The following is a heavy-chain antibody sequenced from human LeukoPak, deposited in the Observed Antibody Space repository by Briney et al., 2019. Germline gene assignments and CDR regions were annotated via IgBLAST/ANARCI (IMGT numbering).Heavy chain of an antibody. Sequence: SETLSLTCTVSGNSISSYYWSWIRQPAGKGLEWIGRIYTSGSTNYNPSLKSRVTISVDTSKNQFSLKLSSVTAADTAVYYCARHYDSSGYWYYFDYWGQGTLVTVSS. CDR3: ARHYDSSGYWYYFDY. J-gene: IGHJ4*02. D-gene: IGHD3-22*01. CDR2: IYTSGST. CDR1: GNSISSYY. V-gene: IGHV4-4*07.